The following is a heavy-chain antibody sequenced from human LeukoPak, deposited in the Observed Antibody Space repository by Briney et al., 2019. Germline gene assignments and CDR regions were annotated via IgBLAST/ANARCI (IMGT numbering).Heavy chain of an antibody. J-gene: IGHJ5*02. CDR3: ARDIIEEAVAGPNWFDP. Sequence: ASVKVSCKASGGTFSSYAISWVRQAAGQGLEWMGRIITIFGIAKYAQKFQGRVTINADKHTSKAYMELSSLRTEDTAVYYCARDIIEEAVAGPNWFDPWGQGTLVTVSS. CDR2: IITIFGIA. V-gene: IGHV1-69*04. D-gene: IGHD6-19*01. CDR1: GGTFSSYA.